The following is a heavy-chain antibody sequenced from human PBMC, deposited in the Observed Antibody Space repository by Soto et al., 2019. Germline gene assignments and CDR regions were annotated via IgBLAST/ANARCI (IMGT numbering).Heavy chain of an antibody. J-gene: IGHJ4*01. Sequence: QVQLVESGGGVVQPGRSLRLSCAASGLTFSTYAMHWVRQAPGKGLEWVALISYDGSKEYYSDSVKGRFTISRDNSKNMVYLQMDSLRPEDTAVYHCAKVGGSYYYVDYWGHGTLVTVSS. CDR3: AKVGGSYYYVDY. V-gene: IGHV3-30*18. CDR2: ISYDGSKE. D-gene: IGHD1-26*01. CDR1: GLTFSTYA.